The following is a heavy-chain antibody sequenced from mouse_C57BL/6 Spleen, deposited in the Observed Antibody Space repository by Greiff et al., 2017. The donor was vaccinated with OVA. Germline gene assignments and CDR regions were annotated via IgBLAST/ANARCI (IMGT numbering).Heavy chain of an antibody. D-gene: IGHD2-3*01. CDR2: ISYSGST. CDR3: ARYDGYWYFDV. V-gene: IGHV3-1*01. CDR1: GYSITSGYD. Sequence: EVQLVESGPGMVKPSQSLSLTCTVTGYSITSGYDWHWIRHFPGNKLEWMGYISYSGSTNYNPSLKSRISIPHDTSKNHFFLKLNSVTTEDTATYYCARYDGYWYFDVWGTGTTVTVSS. J-gene: IGHJ1*03.